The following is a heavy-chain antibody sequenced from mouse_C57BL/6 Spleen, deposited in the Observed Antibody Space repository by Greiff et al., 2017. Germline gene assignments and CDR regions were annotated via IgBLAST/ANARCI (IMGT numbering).Heavy chain of an antibody. Sequence: EVQLQESGPGLAKPSQTLSLTCSVTGYSITSDYWNWIRKFPGNKLEYMGYISYSGSTYYNPSLKSRISITLDTSKNQYYLQLNSVTTEDTATYYCARSITTVVATGYFDVWGTGTTVTVSS. D-gene: IGHD1-1*01. CDR3: ARSITTVVATGYFDV. CDR1: GYSITSDY. J-gene: IGHJ1*03. CDR2: ISYSGST. V-gene: IGHV3-8*01.